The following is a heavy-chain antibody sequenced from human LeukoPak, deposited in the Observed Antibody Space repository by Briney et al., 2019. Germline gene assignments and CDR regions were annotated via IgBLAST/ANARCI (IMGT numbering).Heavy chain of an antibody. CDR2: ILFSGST. Sequence: SETLSLAWTVAGASFRVHYWGWIRHPARGWLGCIGNILFSGSTHYDPSLTSRVTISVDTSNNQFSLKPTSPTAADTAVYYCASDRSGLYSFDFWGQGTLVTVSS. CDR3: ASDRSGLYSFDF. D-gene: IGHD3/OR15-3a*01. V-gene: IGHV4-59*11. J-gene: IGHJ4*02. CDR1: GASFRVHY.